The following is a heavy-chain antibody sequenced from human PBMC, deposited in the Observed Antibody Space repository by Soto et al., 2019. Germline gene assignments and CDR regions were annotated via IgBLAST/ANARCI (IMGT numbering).Heavy chain of an antibody. Sequence: PSQTLSLTCAISGDSVSSKSAAWNWIRQSPSRGLEWLGRTYFRSKWYNDYAVSVKSRITINPDTSKNQFSLQLNSVTPEDTAIYYCARTRVYDSYNYYGMAVPGQGTTVTVSS. J-gene: IGHJ6*02. CDR3: ARTRVYDSYNYYGMAV. V-gene: IGHV6-1*01. CDR2: TYFRSKWYN. D-gene: IGHD3-3*01. CDR1: GDSVSSKSAA.